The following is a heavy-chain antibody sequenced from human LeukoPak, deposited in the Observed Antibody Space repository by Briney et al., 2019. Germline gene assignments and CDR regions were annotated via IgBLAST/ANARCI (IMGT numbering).Heavy chain of an antibody. V-gene: IGHV3-53*01. CDR2: IYSGGST. Sequence: PGGSLRLSCAASGFTFSSNYMSWVRQAPGKGLEWVSVIYSGGSTYYADSVKGRFTISRDNSKNTLYLQMNSLRAEDTAMYYCARELADSSGYYYPPGGFDYWGQGTLVTVSS. J-gene: IGHJ4*02. CDR3: ARELADSSGYYYPPGGFDY. CDR1: GFTFSSNY. D-gene: IGHD3-22*01.